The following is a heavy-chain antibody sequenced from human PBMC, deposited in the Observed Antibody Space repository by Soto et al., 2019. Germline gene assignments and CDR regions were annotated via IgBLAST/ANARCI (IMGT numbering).Heavy chain of an antibody. CDR1: GYTFTGYY. V-gene: IGHV1-2*04. D-gene: IGHD5-12*01. Sequence: ASVKVSCKASGYTFTGYYMHWVRQAPGQGLEWMGWINPNSGGTNYAQKFQGWVTMTRDTSISTAYMELSRLRSDDTAVYYCARGGGYSGHAEYYFDYWGQGTLVTVSS. CDR3: ARGGGYSGHAEYYFDY. CDR2: INPNSGGT. J-gene: IGHJ4*02.